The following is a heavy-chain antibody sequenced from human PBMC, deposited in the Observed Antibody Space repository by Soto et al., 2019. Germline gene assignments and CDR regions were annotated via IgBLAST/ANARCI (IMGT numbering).Heavy chain of an antibody. D-gene: IGHD3-22*01. CDR3: ARGSGPMIEWH. CDR2: INAGNGNT. CDR1: GYTFTSYA. J-gene: IGHJ4*02. Sequence: QVQLVQSGAEEKKPGASVKVSCKASGYTFTSYAMHWVRQAPGQRLEWMGWINAGNGNTKYSQKFQGRVTITRDTSASKAYMELSSLRSEDTAVYYCARGSGPMIEWHWGQGTLVTVSS. V-gene: IGHV1-3*05.